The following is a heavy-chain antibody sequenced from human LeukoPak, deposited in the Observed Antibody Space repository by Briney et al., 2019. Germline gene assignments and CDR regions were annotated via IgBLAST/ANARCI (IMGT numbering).Heavy chain of an antibody. V-gene: IGHV4-59*01. Sequence: PSETLSPTCTVSGGSISSYYWSWIRQPPGKGLEWIGYIYYSGSTNYNPSLKSRVTISVDTSKNQFSLKLSSVTAADTAVYYCARDTRPLTIFGVVSVFDYWGQGTLVTVSS. D-gene: IGHD3-3*01. J-gene: IGHJ4*02. CDR1: GGSISSYY. CDR2: IYYSGST. CDR3: ARDTRPLTIFGVVSVFDY.